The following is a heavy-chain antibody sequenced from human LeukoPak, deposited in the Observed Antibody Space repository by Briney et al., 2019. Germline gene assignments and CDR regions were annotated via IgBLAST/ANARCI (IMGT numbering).Heavy chain of an antibody. Sequence: SGGSLRLSCAASGFTFSSYAMSWVRQAPGKGLEWVSAISGSGGSTYYADSVKGRFTISRDNSKNTLYLQMNSLRAEDTAVYYCAKIPLWDDAFDIWGQGTMVTVSS. J-gene: IGHJ3*02. D-gene: IGHD5-18*01. CDR3: AKIPLWDDAFDI. CDR1: GFTFSSYA. CDR2: ISGSGGST. V-gene: IGHV3-23*01.